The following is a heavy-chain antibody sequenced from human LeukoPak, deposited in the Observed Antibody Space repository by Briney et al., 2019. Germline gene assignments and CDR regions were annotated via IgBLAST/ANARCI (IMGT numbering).Heavy chain of an antibody. CDR2: ISHNGFT. CDR1: AGSISGRF. CDR3: ARGLGSGSYYHY. V-gene: IGHV4-59*11. Sequence: PSETLSLTCTVSAGSISGRFWSWVRQPPGKGLEWIAYISHNGFTNYNPSLKSRVTISIDTSKNQFSLKLSSVTAADTAVYYCARGLGSGSYYHYWGQGTLVTVSS. D-gene: IGHD3-10*01. J-gene: IGHJ4*02.